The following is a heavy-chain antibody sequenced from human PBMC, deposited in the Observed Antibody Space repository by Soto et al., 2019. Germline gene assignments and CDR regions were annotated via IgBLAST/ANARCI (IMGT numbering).Heavy chain of an antibody. CDR1: GGTFSSYA. J-gene: IGHJ4*02. CDR2: IIPIFGTA. CDR3: ARDPNYSGSYFFDY. D-gene: IGHD1-26*01. V-gene: IGHV1-69*13. Sequence: SVKVACKASGGTFSSYAISWVRKAPGQGLEWMGGIIPIFGTANYAQKFQGRVTITADESTSTAYMELSSLRSEDTAVYYCARDPNYSGSYFFDYWGQGTLVTVS.